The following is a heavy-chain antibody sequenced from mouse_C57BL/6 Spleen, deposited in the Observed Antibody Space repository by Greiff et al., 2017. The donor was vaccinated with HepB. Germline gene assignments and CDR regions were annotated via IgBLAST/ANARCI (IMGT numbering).Heavy chain of an antibody. CDR3: ARRSNYRWYFDV. V-gene: IGHV5-17*01. D-gene: IGHD2-5*01. CDR2: ISSGSSTI. CDR1: GFTFSDYG. J-gene: IGHJ1*03. Sequence: EVQLVESGGGLVKPGGSLKLSCAASGFTFSDYGMHWVRQAPEKGLEWVAYISSGSSTIYYADTVKGRFTISRDNAKNTLFLQMTSLRSEDTAMYYCARRSNYRWYFDVWGTGTTVTVSS.